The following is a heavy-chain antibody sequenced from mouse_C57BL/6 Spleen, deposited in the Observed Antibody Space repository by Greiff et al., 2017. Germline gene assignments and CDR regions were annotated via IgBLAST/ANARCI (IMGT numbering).Heavy chain of an antibody. V-gene: IGHV1-64*01. CDR3: ARETYSKGAMDY. D-gene: IGHD2-5*01. CDR1: GYTFTSYW. J-gene: IGHJ4*01. Sequence: QVQLQQPGAELVKPGASVKLSCKASGYTFTSYWMHWVKQRPGQGLEWIGMIHPNSGSTNYNEKFKSKATLTVDKSSSTAYMPLSSLTSEDSAVYYCARETYSKGAMDYWGQGTSVTVSS. CDR2: IHPNSGST.